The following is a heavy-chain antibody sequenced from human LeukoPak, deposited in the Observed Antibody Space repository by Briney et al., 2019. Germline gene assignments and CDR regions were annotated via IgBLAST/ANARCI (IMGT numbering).Heavy chain of an antibody. CDR2: MNPNSGNT. CDR3: ARGPPYYDSGYHYYMDV. V-gene: IGHV1-8*03. D-gene: IGHD3-3*01. Sequence: ASVKVSCKASGFTFTSYDINWVRQATGQGLEWMGWMNPNSGNTGYAQKFQGRVTITRNTSISTAYMELSSLRSEDTAVYYCARGPPYYDSGYHYYMDVWGKGTTVTVSS. CDR1: GFTFTSYD. J-gene: IGHJ6*03.